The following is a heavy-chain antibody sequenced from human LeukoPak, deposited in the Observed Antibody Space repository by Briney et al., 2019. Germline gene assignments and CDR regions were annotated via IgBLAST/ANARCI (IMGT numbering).Heavy chain of an antibody. J-gene: IGHJ4*02. V-gene: IGHV4-4*02. CDR2: IYHSGTT. CDR1: GGSISSSNW. D-gene: IGHD3-16*01. Sequence: PSETLSLTCAVSGGSISSSNWWSCVRQPPGKGLEWFGEIYHSGTTNYNPSLKSRVTISIDKSKNQFSLKLSSVTAVDTAVYYCASRGRNDCWGQGTLVTASS. CDR3: ASRGRNDC.